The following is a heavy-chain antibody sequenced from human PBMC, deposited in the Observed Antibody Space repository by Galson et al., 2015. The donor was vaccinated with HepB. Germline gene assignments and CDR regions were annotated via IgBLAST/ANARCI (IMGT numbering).Heavy chain of an antibody. V-gene: IGHV3-30-3*01. CDR1: GFTFSSYA. Sequence: SLRLSCAASGFTFSSYAMHWVRQAPGKGLEWVAVISYDGSNKYYADSVKGRFTISRDNSKNTLYLQMNSLRAEDTAVYYCARDWTGTLRFDYWGQGTLVTVSS. CDR2: ISYDGSNK. D-gene: IGHD1-7*01. J-gene: IGHJ4*02. CDR3: ARDWTGTLRFDY.